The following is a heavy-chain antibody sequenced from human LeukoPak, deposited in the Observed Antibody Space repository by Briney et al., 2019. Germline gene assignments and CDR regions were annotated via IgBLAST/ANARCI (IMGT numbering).Heavy chain of an antibody. V-gene: IGHV3-74*01. CDR1: GLTFSSYW. CDR3: AKGHPYSSSWYVY. D-gene: IGHD6-13*01. J-gene: IGHJ4*02. Sequence: GGSLRLSCVASGLTFSSYWMHWVRQDPRKGLVWVSRINGDGRNINYADSVRGRFTISRDNAKNTLYLQMNSLRAEDTAVYYCAKGHPYSSSWYVYWGQGTLVTVSS. CDR2: INGDGRNI.